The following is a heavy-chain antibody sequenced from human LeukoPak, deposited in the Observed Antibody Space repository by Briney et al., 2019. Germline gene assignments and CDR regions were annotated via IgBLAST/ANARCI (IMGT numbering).Heavy chain of an antibody. CDR3: AKDQSHGFDY. V-gene: IGHV3-23*01. J-gene: IGHJ4*02. Sequence: TGGSLRLSCAVSGFTVSNSRMNWVRQAPGKGLEWVSALSGSGSSTYYADSVKGRFTISRDNSKNTLYLQMNSLRAEDTAVYYCAKDQSHGFDYWGQGTLVTVSS. CDR2: LSGSGSST. CDR1: GFTVSNSR.